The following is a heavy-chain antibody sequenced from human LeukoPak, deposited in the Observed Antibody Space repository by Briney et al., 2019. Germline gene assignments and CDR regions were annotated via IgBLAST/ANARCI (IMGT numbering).Heavy chain of an antibody. CDR3: ARVRAAAGLFQH. CDR2: ISAYNGNT. CDR1: GSTFTSYG. V-gene: IGHV1-18*01. D-gene: IGHD6-13*01. Sequence: ASVKVSCKASGSTFTSYGISWVRQAPGQGLEWMGWISAYNGNTNYAQKLQGRVTMTTDTSTSTAYMELRSLRSDDTAVYYCARVRAAAGLFQHWGQGTLVTVSS. J-gene: IGHJ1*01.